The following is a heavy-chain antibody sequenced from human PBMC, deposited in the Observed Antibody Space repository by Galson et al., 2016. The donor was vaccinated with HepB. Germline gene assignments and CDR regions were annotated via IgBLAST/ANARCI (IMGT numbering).Heavy chain of an antibody. CDR2: VYYSGTA. CDR3: ASHCGGDCYNNLADAFDI. Sequence: GWIRQPPGKGLEWIGSVYYSGTAYYDPSLKSRVSISVDTSKNQFSLRLSSVTAGDTAVYFCASHCGGDCYNNLADAFDIWGRGTMVTVSS. J-gene: IGHJ3*02. V-gene: IGHV4-39*01. D-gene: IGHD2-21*01.